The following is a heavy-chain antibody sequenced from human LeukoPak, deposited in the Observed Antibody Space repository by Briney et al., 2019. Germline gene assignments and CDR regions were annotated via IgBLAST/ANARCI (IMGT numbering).Heavy chain of an antibody. J-gene: IGHJ6*02. V-gene: IGHV3-7*03. Sequence: GGSLRLSCAVSGFSFTGYWMSWVRQAPGKGLEWVANINQDGSEKHYVDSVKGRFTISRDNAKNSLYLQMNSLRAEDTAVYYCARGSGYYIYYYGMDVWGQGTTVTVSS. D-gene: IGHD3-3*01. CDR2: INQDGSEK. CDR3: ARGSGYYIYYYGMDV. CDR1: GFSFTGYW.